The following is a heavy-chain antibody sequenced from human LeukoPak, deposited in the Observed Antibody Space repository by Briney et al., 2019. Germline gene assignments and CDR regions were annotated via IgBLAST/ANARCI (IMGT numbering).Heavy chain of an antibody. V-gene: IGHV3-21*01. CDR2: ISSSSSYI. Sequence: GSLRLSCAASGFTFSSYSMNWVRQAPGEGLEWVSSISSSSSYIYYADSVKGRFTISRDNAKNSLYLQMNSLRAEDTAVYYCASDPLMAVAAPWGQGTLVTVSS. J-gene: IGHJ5*02. CDR3: ASDPLMAVAAP. CDR1: GFTFSSYS. D-gene: IGHD6-19*01.